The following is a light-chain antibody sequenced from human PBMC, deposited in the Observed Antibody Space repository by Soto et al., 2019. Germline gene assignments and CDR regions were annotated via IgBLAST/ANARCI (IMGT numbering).Light chain of an antibody. CDR3: QQYNTNSPWT. Sequence: DIQLTQSPSTLYASVGDRVTITCRASQSINTWLAWYQQEPGKAPKLLIHDASSLESGVPSRFSGSGSVTEFTLTISSLQPDDLETYYCQQYNTNSPWTFGQGTKVEIK. CDR1: QSINTW. V-gene: IGKV1-5*01. J-gene: IGKJ1*01. CDR2: DAS.